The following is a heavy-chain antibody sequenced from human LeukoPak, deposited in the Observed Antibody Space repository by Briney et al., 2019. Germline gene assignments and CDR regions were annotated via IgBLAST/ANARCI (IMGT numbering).Heavy chain of an antibody. CDR1: GGSISSGGYY. D-gene: IGHD6-13*01. CDR2: IYHSGST. J-gene: IGHJ4*02. Sequence: PSETLSLTCTVSGGSISSGGYYWSWIRQPPGKGLEWIGYIYHSGSTYYNPSLKSRVTISVDRSKNQFSLKLSSVIAADTAVYYCARVGSSSWPWGQGTLVTVSS. CDR3: ARVGSSSWP. V-gene: IGHV4-30-2*01.